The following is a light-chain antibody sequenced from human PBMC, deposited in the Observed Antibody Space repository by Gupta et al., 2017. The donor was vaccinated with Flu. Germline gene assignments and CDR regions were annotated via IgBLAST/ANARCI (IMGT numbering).Light chain of an antibody. V-gene: IGKV1-5*03. Sequence: DIQMTQSPSTLSASVGDRVNITCRASQSISSWLAWYQQKPGKAPKLLIYKASSLESGVPSRFSGSGSGTEFTLTISSLQPDDFATYYCQQYNSYSVTFGQGTKVEIK. CDR3: QQYNSYSVT. J-gene: IGKJ1*01. CDR1: QSISSW. CDR2: KAS.